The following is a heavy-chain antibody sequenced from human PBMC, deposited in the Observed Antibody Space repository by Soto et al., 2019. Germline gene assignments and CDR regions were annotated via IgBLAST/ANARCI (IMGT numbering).Heavy chain of an antibody. CDR1: GFTFSSYA. Sequence: EVQLLESGGGLIQPGGSLRLSCAASGFTFSSYAMAWVRQAPGKGLEWVSAISNTGRSTYYADSVKGRLTISRDNAKNSLYLQMSSLRVEDTAMYYCAKEVGRGYYGGFDYWGQGALVTVSS. J-gene: IGHJ4*02. CDR3: AKEVGRGYYGGFDY. V-gene: IGHV3-23*01. D-gene: IGHD1-26*01. CDR2: ISNTGRST.